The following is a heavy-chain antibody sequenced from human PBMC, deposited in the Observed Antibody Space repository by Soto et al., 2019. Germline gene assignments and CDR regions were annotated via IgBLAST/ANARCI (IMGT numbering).Heavy chain of an antibody. CDR1: GGTFSSYT. Sequence: SVKVSCKASGGTFSSYTISWVRQAPGQGLEWMGRIIPILGIANYAQKFQGRVTITADKSPSTAYMELSSLRCEDTAVYYCASSYGSGYASWFDSRGQGPLVTVSA. D-gene: IGHD3-10*01. J-gene: IGHJ5*01. CDR2: IIPILGIA. CDR3: ASSYGSGYASWFDS. V-gene: IGHV1-69*02.